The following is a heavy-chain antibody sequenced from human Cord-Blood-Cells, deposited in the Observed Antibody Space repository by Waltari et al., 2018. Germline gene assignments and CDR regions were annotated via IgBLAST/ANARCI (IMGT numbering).Heavy chain of an antibody. V-gene: IGHV1-2*02. CDR2: INPNSGGT. CDR1: GYTFTGHH. D-gene: IGHD2-21*02. Sequence: QAQLVQAGAEGKKPGASVKVSCQASGYTFTGHHMAWVRQAPGQGLEWMGWINPNSGGTNYAQKFQGRVTMTRYTSISTAYMELSRLRSDDTAVYYCAGIVVVTADAFDIWGQGTMVTVSS. CDR3: AGIVVVTADAFDI. J-gene: IGHJ3*02.